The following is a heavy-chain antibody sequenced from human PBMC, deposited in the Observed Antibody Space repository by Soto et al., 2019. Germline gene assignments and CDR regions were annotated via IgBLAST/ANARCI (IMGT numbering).Heavy chain of an antibody. CDR2: ISYDGSLK. Sequence: QVQLVESGGGVVQPGRSLRLSCAASGFTFSSFGMHWVRQAPGKGLEWVAVISYDGSLKRYADSVKGRFTMSRDNSRNTMYLQMNSLTAEDTAVYYCAERIADVGLMDSWGQGTLVPVSS. CDR3: AERIADVGLMDS. J-gene: IGHJ4*02. V-gene: IGHV3-30*18. D-gene: IGHD6-13*01. CDR1: GFTFSSFG.